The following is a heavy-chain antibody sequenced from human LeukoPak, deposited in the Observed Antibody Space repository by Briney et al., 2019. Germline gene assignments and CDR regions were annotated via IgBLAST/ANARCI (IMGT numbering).Heavy chain of an antibody. CDR1: GGSISSYY. J-gene: IGHJ4*02. CDR3: ARDLRSLEWSYFDY. Sequence: PSETLSLTCTVSGGSISSYYWSWIRQPAGKGLEWIGRIYTSGSTNYNPSLKSRVTMSVDTSKNQFSLKLSSVTAADTAVYYCARDLRSLEWSYFDYWGQGTLVTVSS. D-gene: IGHD3-3*01. CDR2: IYTSGST. V-gene: IGHV4-4*07.